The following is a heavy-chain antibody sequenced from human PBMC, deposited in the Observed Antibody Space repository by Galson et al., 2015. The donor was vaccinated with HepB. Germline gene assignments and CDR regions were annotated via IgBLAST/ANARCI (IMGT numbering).Heavy chain of an antibody. CDR2: IYHSGST. J-gene: IGHJ3*02. V-gene: IGHV4-30-2*01. D-gene: IGHD4-11*01. Sequence: TLSLTCAVSGGSISSGGYSWSWIRQPPGKGLEWIGYIYHSGSTYYNPSLKSRVTISVDRSKNQFSLKLSSVTAADTAVYYCARRGRRDYLLTRVDAFDIWGQGTMVTVSS. CDR3: ARRGRRDYLLTRVDAFDI. CDR1: GGSISSGGYS.